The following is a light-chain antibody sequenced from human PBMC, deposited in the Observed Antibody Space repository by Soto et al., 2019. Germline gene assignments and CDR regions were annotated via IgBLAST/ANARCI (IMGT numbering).Light chain of an antibody. J-gene: IGLJ3*02. CDR2: SDS. CDR1: NVGSKS. V-gene: IGLV3-21*04. Sequence: SYELTQPPSGSVSPGKTARITGGGNNVGSKSVHWYQQQPGQAPLLVIYSDSDRPSEIPERFSGSNSGNTATLTINRVEAGDEAEYYCQGWDRGRDHVVFGGGTTVTVL. CDR3: QGWDRGRDHVV.